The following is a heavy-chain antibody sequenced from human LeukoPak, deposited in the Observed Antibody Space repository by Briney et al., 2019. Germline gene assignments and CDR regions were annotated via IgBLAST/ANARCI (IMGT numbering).Heavy chain of an antibody. CDR1: GFTFSSYE. CDR2: ISSSGSTI. J-gene: IGHJ6*03. CDR3: ARNPYSGGYGAYYYYYMDV. V-gene: IGHV3-48*03. Sequence: SGGSLRLSCAASGFTFSSYEMNWVRQAPGKGLEWVSYISSSGSTIYYADSVKGRFTISRDNAKNSLYLQMNSLRDEDTAVYYCARNPYSGGYGAYYYYYMDVWGKGTTVTVSS. D-gene: IGHD6-19*01.